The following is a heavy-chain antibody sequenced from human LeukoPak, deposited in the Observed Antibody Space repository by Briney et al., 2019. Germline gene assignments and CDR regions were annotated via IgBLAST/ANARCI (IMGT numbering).Heavy chain of an antibody. D-gene: IGHD6-19*01. CDR2: IYYTGSI. CDR3: AVIDSGWYFDY. J-gene: IGHJ4*02. V-gene: IGHV4-59*01. Sequence: PSKTLSLTCTVSGGSISSYYWSWIRQPPGKGLEWIGYIYYTGSIKYNPSLKSRVSISVDTSKNQFSLKLSSVTAADTAVYYCAVIDSGWYFDYWGQGTLVTVSS. CDR1: GGSISSYY.